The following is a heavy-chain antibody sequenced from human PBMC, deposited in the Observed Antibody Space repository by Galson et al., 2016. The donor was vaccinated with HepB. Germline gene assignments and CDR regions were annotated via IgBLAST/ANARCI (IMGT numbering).Heavy chain of an antibody. CDR1: GGSLSSRSFY. V-gene: IGHV4-39*01. D-gene: IGHD5-24*01. J-gene: IGHJ4*02. CDR2: VHYSGPT. CDR3: ARTMATRTQYFEY. Sequence: SETLSLTCSVSGGSLSSRSFYWGWVRQPAGKGLEWIGNVHYSGPTFYNASLRSRVTIAVDTPKNQFSLRLTSVTAADTAVYYCARTMATRTQYFEYWGQGTLVTVSS.